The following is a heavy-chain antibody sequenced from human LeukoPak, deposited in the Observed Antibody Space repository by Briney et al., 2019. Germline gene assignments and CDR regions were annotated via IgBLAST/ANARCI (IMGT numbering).Heavy chain of an antibody. CDR3: ARGSRWYSSSWFDY. J-gene: IGHJ4*02. D-gene: IGHD6-13*01. V-gene: IGHV4-61*02. CDR2: FYTSGST. CDR1: GGSISSGTYY. Sequence: SQTLSLTCTVSGGSISSGTYYWSWIRQPAGKGLEWIGRFYTSGSTNYNPSLKSRVTISVDTSKNQFSLKLSSVTAADTAVYYCARGSRWYSSSWFDYWGQGTLVTVSS.